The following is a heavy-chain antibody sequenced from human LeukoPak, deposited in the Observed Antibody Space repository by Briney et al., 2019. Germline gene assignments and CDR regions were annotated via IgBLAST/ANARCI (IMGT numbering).Heavy chain of an antibody. V-gene: IGHV1-2*02. CDR3: ARGPAFWELLFDY. D-gene: IGHD1-26*01. CDR1: GYTFTGYY. J-gene: IGHJ4*02. Sequence: ASVKVSCKASGYTFTGYYMHWVRQAPGQGLQWMGWINPNSGGTNYAQKFQGRVTMTRDTSISTAYMELSRLRSDDTAVHYCARGPAFWELLFDYWGQGTLVTVSS. CDR2: INPNSGGT.